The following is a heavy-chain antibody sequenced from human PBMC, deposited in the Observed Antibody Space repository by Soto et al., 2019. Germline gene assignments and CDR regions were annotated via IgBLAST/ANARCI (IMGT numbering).Heavy chain of an antibody. CDR3: AKVNRGRYCSGGSCPQSTHY. J-gene: IGHJ4*02. D-gene: IGHD2-15*01. CDR2: ISGSGGST. V-gene: IGHV3-23*01. CDR1: GFSFSSYA. Sequence: EVQLLESGGGLVQPGGSLRLSCAASGFSFSSYAMSWVRQAPGKGLEWVSAISGSGGSTYYADSVKGRFTISRDNSKNTLYLQMNSLRAEDTAVYYCAKVNRGRYCSGGSCPQSTHYWGQGTLVTVSS.